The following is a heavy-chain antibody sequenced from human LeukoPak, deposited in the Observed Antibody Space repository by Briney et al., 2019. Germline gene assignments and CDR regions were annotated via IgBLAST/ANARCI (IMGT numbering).Heavy chain of an antibody. D-gene: IGHD4-23*01. CDR1: GFTFSSYG. V-gene: IGHV3-33*01. CDR2: IWYDGSNK. J-gene: IGHJ4*02. Sequence: GRSLRLSCAASGFTFSSYGMHWVRQAPGKGLEWVAVIWYDGSNKYYADSVKGRFTISRDNSKNTLYLQMNSLRAEDTAVYYCARDLYGGNSGLDYWGQGTLVTVSP. CDR3: ARDLYGGNSGLDY.